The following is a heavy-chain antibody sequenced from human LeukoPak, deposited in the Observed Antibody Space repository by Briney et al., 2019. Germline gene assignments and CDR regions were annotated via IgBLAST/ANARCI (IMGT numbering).Heavy chain of an antibody. CDR3: ARENYYDSSGYPNFDY. CDR1: GFTFSDYY. D-gene: IGHD3-22*01. V-gene: IGHV3-11*01. CDR2: ISSSGSTI. J-gene: IGHJ4*02. Sequence: GGSLRLSCAASGFTFSDYYMSWIRQAPGKGLEWVSYISSSGSTIYYADSVKGRFTISRDNAKNSLYLQMNSLRAEDTAVYYCARENYYDSSGYPNFDYWGQGTLVTVSS.